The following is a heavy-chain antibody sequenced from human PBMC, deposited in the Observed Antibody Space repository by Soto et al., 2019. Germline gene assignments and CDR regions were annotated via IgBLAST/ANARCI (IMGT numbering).Heavy chain of an antibody. J-gene: IGHJ3*02. CDR2: INPNSGGT. V-gene: IGHV1-2*04. Sequence: ASVKVSCKASGYTFTGYYMHWVRQAPGQGLEWMGWINPNSGGTNYAQKFQGWVTMTRDTSISTAYMELSRLRSDDTAVYYCARGADSPTGMGDAFDIWGQGTMVTVSS. CDR1: GYTFTGYY. D-gene: IGHD7-27*01. CDR3: ARGADSPTGMGDAFDI.